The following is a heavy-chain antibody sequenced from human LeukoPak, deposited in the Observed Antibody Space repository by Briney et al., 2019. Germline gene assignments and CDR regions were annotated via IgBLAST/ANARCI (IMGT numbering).Heavy chain of an antibody. V-gene: IGHV3-21*01. CDR3: ARVPGAKTGDEDY. CDR2: ISSSSSYI. CDR1: GFTFSSYS. Sequence: GGSLRLSCAASGFTFSSYSMNWVRQAPGKGLEWVSSISSSSSYIYYADSVKGRFTISRDNAKNSLYLQMNSLRAEDTAVYYCARVPGAKTGDEDYWGQGTLVTVSS. J-gene: IGHJ4*02. D-gene: IGHD7-27*01.